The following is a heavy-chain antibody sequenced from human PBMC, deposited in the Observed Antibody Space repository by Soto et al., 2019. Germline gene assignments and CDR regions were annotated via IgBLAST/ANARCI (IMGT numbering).Heavy chain of an antibody. CDR3: ARDQLYYNDISGRPLNAFDV. V-gene: IGHV1-18*01. CDR1: GYTFTRSG. D-gene: IGHD3-22*01. J-gene: IGHJ3*01. Sequence: GASVKVSCKASGYTFTRSGISWVRQAPGQGLEWMGWISTYNGDTNYAQAFQGRVTMTTDTSTSTVHMEVRSLRSDDTAVYYCARDQLYYNDISGRPLNAFDVWGQGTMVTVSS. CDR2: ISTYNGDT.